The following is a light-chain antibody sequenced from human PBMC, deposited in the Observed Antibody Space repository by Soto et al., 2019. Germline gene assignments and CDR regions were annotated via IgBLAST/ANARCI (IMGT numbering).Light chain of an antibody. J-gene: IGLJ2*01. Sequence: QSVLTQPASVSGSPGQSITISCTGTSSDVGGYNYVSWYQQHPGKTPKLMIYDVSDRPSGVSNRFSGSRSGNTASLTISGLQAEDEAAYYCSAYTGSSTYVLFGGGTQLTVL. V-gene: IGLV2-14*03. CDR2: DVS. CDR3: SAYTGSSTYVL. CDR1: SSDVGGYNY.